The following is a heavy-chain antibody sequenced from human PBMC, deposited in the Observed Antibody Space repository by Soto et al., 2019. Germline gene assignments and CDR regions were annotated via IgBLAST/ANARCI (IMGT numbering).Heavy chain of an antibody. J-gene: IGHJ5*02. CDR2: INHSGST. CDR1: GGNFSGFG. D-gene: IGHD5-12*01. CDR3: ARGRHVACYIWFGP. Sequence: VQGGNFSGFGWSRIRKQPGKGLEWIGEINHSGSTNYNPSLKSRVTISVDTSKNQFSLKLSSVTAADTSVYYCARGRHVACYIWFGPWG. V-gene: IGHV4-34*01.